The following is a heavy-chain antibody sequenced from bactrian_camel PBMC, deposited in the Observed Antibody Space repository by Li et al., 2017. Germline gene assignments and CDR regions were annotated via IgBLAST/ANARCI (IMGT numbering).Heavy chain of an antibody. CDR2: IRRDDLT. Sequence: VQLVESGGGTVQTGGSLRLSCAPSGLSVSDSSMAWFRQSPGKEPEAVAAIRRDDLTAYTDSVKGRFAISRDNAKNALFIDMNSLRSEDTGLYYCTRGSGWYPYWGQGTQVTVS. J-gene: IGHJ4*01. CDR1: GLSVSDSS. D-gene: IGHD3*01. V-gene: IGHV3S67*01. CDR3: TRGSGWYPY.